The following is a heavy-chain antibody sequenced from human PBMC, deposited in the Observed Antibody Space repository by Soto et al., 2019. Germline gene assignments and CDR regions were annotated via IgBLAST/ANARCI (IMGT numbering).Heavy chain of an antibody. V-gene: IGHV3-23*01. Sequence: SGGSLRLSCAASGFTFSSYAMSWVRQAPGKGLEWVSAISGSGGSTYYADSVKGRFTISRDNSKNTLYLQMNSLRAEDTAVYYCARRGSGSPNNWFDPWGQGTLVTVSS. CDR3: ARRGSGSPNNWFDP. D-gene: IGHD3-10*01. CDR2: ISGSGGST. J-gene: IGHJ5*02. CDR1: GFTFSSYA.